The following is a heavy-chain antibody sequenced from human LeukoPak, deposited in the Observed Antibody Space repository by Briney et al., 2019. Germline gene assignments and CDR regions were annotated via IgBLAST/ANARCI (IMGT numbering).Heavy chain of an antibody. J-gene: IGHJ4*02. CDR2: IYYSGST. Sequence: SETLSLTCTVSGGSISSSSYYWGWIRQPPGKGLEWIGYIYYSGSTNYNPSLKSRVTISVDTSKNQFSLKLSSVTAADTAVYYCARDGGDSSGYYLDYSGQGTLVTVSS. CDR3: ARDGGDSSGYYLDY. D-gene: IGHD3-22*01. V-gene: IGHV4-61*01. CDR1: GGSISSSSYY.